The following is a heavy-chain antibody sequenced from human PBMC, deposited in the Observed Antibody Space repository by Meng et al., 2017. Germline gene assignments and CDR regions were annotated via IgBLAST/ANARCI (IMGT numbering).Heavy chain of an antibody. J-gene: IGHJ4*02. CDR1: GIWFTESG. Sequence: LLGVWGGLGKREWGLGPSLVASGIWFTESGMGWVRKAPGKGRGWVGSIEMKSDRGTKSFAAPVKGRFTISRDDSKNTLYLQMDSLINGDTAVYFCATGAAAADHWGQGTLVTVSS. CDR2: IEMKSDRGTK. V-gene: IGHV3-15*04. CDR3: ATGAAAADH. D-gene: IGHD6-13*01.